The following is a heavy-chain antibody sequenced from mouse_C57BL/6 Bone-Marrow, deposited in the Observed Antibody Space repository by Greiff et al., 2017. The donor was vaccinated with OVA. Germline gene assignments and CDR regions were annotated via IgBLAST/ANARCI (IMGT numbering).Heavy chain of an antibody. Sequence: EVKLMESGPVLVKPGASVKMSCKASGYTFTDYYMNWVKQSHGKSLEWIGVINPYNGGTSYNQKFKGKATLTVDKSSSTAYMELNSLTSEDSAVYYCAILDSSGYDYFDYWGQGTTLTVSS. V-gene: IGHV1-19*01. CDR1: GYTFTDYY. CDR2: INPYNGGT. J-gene: IGHJ2*01. D-gene: IGHD3-2*02. CDR3: AILDSSGYDYFDY.